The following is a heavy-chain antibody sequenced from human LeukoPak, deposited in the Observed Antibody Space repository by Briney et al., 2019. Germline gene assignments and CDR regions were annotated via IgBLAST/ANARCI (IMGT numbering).Heavy chain of an antibody. CDR1: GGSISSYY. J-gene: IGHJ4*02. V-gene: IGHV4-59*01. Sequence: SETLSLTCTVSGGSISSYYWSWIRQPPGKGLEWIGYIYYSGSTNYNPSLKSRVTISVDTSKNQFSLKLSSVTAADTAVYYCARGDSGYDKYYFDYWGQGTLVTVSS. CDR3: ARGDSGYDKYYFDY. CDR2: IYYSGST. D-gene: IGHD5-12*01.